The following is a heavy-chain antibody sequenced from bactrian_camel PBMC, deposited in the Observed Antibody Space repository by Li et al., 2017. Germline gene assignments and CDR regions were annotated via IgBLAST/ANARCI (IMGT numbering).Heavy chain of an antibody. Sequence: VQLVESGGGSVQAGGSLRLSCTASGYSYNTYCMGWFRQAPGKEREFVGSIDCDAETNYTDSVAGRFTLSPDSAKKTVYLQMHSLKPEDTAMYYCAADRSGRKPYKWWNYWGQGTQVTVS. V-gene: IGHV3S53*01. J-gene: IGHJ4*01. CDR2: IDCDAET. CDR3: AADRSGRKPYKWWNY. CDR1: GYSYNTYC. D-gene: IGHD2*01.